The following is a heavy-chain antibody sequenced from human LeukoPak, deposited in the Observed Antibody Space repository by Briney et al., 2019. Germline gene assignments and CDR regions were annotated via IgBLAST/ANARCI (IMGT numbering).Heavy chain of an antibody. CDR1: GFTFSSYA. V-gene: IGHV3-23*01. CDR3: AKSPSFYYYSGMDV. J-gene: IGHJ6*02. Sequence: PGRSLRLSCAASGFTFSSYAMSWVRQAPGKGLEWVSAISGSGGSTYYADSVKGRFTISRDNSKNTLYLQMNSLRAEDTAVYYCAKSPSFYYYSGMDVWGQGTTVTVSS. CDR2: ISGSGGST. D-gene: IGHD2-2*01.